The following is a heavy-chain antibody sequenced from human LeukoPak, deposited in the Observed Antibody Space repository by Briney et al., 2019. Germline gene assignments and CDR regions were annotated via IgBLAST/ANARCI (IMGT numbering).Heavy chain of an antibody. V-gene: IGHV3-48*03. CDR1: GFTFSSYE. J-gene: IGHJ6*03. Sequence: GGSLRLSCAASGFTFSSYEMNWVRQAPGKGLEWVSYISSSGSAIYYADSVKGRFTISRDNAKNSLFLQMNSLRAEDTAVYYCARVEKQYQLLTYYYYYYMDVWGKGTTVTISS. D-gene: IGHD2-2*01. CDR3: ARVEKQYQLLTYYYYYYMDV. CDR2: ISSSGSAI.